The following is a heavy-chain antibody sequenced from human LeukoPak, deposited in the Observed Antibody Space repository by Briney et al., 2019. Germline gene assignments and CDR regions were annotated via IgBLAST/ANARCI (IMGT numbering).Heavy chain of an antibody. J-gene: IGHJ5*02. Sequence: SVKVSCKASGYTFTSYGISWVRQAPGQGLEWMGWISVYNGNTKYAQNFQGRVTMTTDTSTSTAYMELRSLRSDDTAVYYCARDRIAVRPGWFDPWGQGALVTVSS. D-gene: IGHD6-6*01. CDR1: GYTFTSYG. CDR3: ARDRIAVRPGWFDP. CDR2: ISVYNGNT. V-gene: IGHV1-18*01.